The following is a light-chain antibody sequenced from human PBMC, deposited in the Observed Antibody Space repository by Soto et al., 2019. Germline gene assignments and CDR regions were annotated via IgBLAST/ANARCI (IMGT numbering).Light chain of an antibody. J-gene: IGKJ1*01. CDR2: WAS. CDR1: QSVLYSSNNKNY. Sequence: DIVMTQSPDSLAVSLGERATINCKSSQSVLYSSNNKNYLAWYQQKPGQPPKLLIYWASIRESGVPDRFSGSGSETDFTLTIPNLQAEDVSVYYCQQYYSPWTFGQGTKVEIK. V-gene: IGKV4-1*01. CDR3: QQYYSPWT.